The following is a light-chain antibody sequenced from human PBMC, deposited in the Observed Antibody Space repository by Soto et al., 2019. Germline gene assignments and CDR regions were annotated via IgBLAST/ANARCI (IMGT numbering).Light chain of an antibody. Sequence: DIPMTQYPSSVSASVGDRVTITCRASQDIGSWLAWYQQKPGKAPDLLIYGASSLQSGVPPRFYGSGPGTDFTLTISSLQPEDFATYYCQQGGSFPITFGQGTRLEIK. CDR1: QDIGSW. J-gene: IGKJ5*01. CDR2: GAS. V-gene: IGKV1-12*01. CDR3: QQGGSFPIT.